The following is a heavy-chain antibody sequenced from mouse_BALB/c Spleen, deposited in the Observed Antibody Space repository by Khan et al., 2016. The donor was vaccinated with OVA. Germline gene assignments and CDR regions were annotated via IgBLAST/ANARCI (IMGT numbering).Heavy chain of an antibody. CDR2: INPSTAYX. D-gene: IGHD1-1*01. J-gene: IGHJ2*01. CDR1: GYTFINYW. CDR3: ARRGLRWDFDY. Sequence: QLKESGAELAKPGASVKMSCKASGYTFINYWILWVKQRPGQGLEWIGYINPSTAYXEYNQNFKDKATLTADKSSSTAYMQLSSLTSEDSAVYYCARRGLRWDFDYWGQGTTLTVSS. V-gene: IGHV1-7*01.